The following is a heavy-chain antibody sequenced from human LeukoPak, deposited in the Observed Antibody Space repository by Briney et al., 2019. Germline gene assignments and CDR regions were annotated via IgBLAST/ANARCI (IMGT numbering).Heavy chain of an antibody. CDR2: LYSGGNS. CDR3: ARDVGAATDWFDP. Sequence: PGGSLRLSCVASGFTVSFYYMTWVRQPPGKGLEWVSVLYSGGNSYYADSVKGRFTISRDNSKNTLYLQMNSLRAEDTAVYYCARDVGAATDWFDPWGQGTLVTVSS. J-gene: IGHJ5*02. CDR1: GFTVSFYY. V-gene: IGHV3-53*01. D-gene: IGHD2-15*01.